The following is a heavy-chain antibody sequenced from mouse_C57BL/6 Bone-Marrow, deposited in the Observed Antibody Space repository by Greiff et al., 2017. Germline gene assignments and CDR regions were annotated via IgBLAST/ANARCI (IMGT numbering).Heavy chain of an antibody. Sequence: VKLMESGAELARPGASVKLSCKASGYTFTSYGISWVKQRPGQGLEWIGAIYPRSGNTYYNEKFKGKATLTADKSSSTAYMELRSLTSEDSAVYFCARPGSSLAWFAYWGQGTLVTVSA. V-gene: IGHV1-81*01. D-gene: IGHD1-1*01. CDR1: GYTFTSYG. CDR2: IYPRSGNT. J-gene: IGHJ3*01. CDR3: ARPGSSLAWFAY.